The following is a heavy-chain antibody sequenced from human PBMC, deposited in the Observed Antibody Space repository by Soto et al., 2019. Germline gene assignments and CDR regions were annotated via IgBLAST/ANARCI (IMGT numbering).Heavy chain of an antibody. V-gene: IGHV4-4*02. D-gene: IGHD6-6*01. CDR3: AGGGWHGLEYYMDV. CDR1: SGSISRSNW. CDR2: IYESGMT. Sequence: QVQLQESGPGLVKPSGTLSPTCAVFSGSISRSNWWSWVRQPPGKGLEWIGEIYESGMTNYNPSLESRVTISVDRSKNQFSLNLITMTAADTAVYYCAGGGWHGLEYYMDVWGKGTTVTVSS. J-gene: IGHJ6*03.